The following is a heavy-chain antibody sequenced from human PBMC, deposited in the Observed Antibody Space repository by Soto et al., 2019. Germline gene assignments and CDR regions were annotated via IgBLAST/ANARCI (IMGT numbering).Heavy chain of an antibody. CDR3: AREGSYYFDNRLDY. CDR2: INPTGGST. CDR1: GYTFTNQY. V-gene: IGHV1-46*01. J-gene: IGHJ4*02. D-gene: IGHD3-22*01. Sequence: QVQLVQSGAEVRKPGASVKVSCKAAGYTFTNQYIHWVRQAPGQGLEWMGIINPTGGSTTYAQKFQGRISMTGDTSTITVYMDLSSLRSEDTAVYYCAREGSYYFDNRLDYWGQGTLVTVSS.